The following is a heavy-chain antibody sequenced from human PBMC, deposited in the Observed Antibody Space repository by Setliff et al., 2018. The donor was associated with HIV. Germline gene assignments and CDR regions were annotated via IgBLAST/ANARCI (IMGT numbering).Heavy chain of an antibody. CDR2: IFDSENN. CDR3: ARQITSVTPEMLVVNDAFDV. D-gene: IGHD4-17*01. J-gene: IGHJ3*01. Sequence: VSGDSITHYYWNWIRQPPGKGLEWIGNIFDSENNNYNPSLKSRVSMSVDTSKNQFSLRLTSVTAADTAVYYCARQITSVTPEMLVVNDAFDVWGQGKMVTVSS. CDR1: GDSITHYY. V-gene: IGHV4-59*01.